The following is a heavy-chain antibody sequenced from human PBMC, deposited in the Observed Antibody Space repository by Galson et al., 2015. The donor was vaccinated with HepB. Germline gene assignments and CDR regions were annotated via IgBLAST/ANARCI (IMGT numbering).Heavy chain of an antibody. Sequence: SVKVSCKASGGTFSSYAINWVRQAPGQGLEWMGGIIPIFGTANNAQKFQGRVTITTDESTSTAYMELRSLRSDDTAVYYCASSPVGDYWGQGTLVTVSS. CDR1: GGTFSSYA. CDR3: ASSPVGDY. V-gene: IGHV1-69*05. CDR2: IIPIFGTA. J-gene: IGHJ4*02.